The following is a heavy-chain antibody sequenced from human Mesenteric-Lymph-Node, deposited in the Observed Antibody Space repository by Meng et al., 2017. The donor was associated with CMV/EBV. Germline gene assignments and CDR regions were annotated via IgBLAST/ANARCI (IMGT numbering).Heavy chain of an antibody. CDR2: ISSSGEST. CDR1: ESTFNNYH. D-gene: IGHD3-16*01. J-gene: IGHJ5*02. CDR3: AGGGPAIYSPFDP. V-gene: IGHV3-23*01. Sequence: GGSLRLSCVASESTFNNYHMSWVRQAPGRGLEWVSGISSSGESTYDADSVKGRFSISRDNSRNTLYLQMLGLRAEDTAIYYCAGGGPAIYSPFDPWGQGTLVTVSS.